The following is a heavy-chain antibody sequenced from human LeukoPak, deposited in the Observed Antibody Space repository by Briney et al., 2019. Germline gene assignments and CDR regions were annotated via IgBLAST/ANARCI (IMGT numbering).Heavy chain of an antibody. CDR3: ARAGIAVEGVCYYGMDV. Sequence: PGGSLRLSCAASGFTFSTYGMHWVRQAPGKGLEWVVVIWYDGSNKYYADSVQGRFTISRDNSKNMLYLQMNSLRAEDTAMYYCARAGIAVEGVCYYGMDVWGQGTTVTVSS. CDR1: GFTFSTYG. V-gene: IGHV3-33*01. CDR2: IWYDGSNK. D-gene: IGHD6-19*01. J-gene: IGHJ6*02.